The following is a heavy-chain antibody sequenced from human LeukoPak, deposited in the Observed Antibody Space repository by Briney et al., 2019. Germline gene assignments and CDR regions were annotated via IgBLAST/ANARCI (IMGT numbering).Heavy chain of an antibody. J-gene: IGHJ4*02. V-gene: IGHV5-51*01. CDR2: IYPGDSNI. Sequence: GESLKISCKGSGYSFTSYWIGWVRQMPGKGLEWMGIIYPGDSNIKYSPSFQGHVTISVDTSISAAYLQWSSLKASDTAMYFCARQGPMVFDGSGYTDYWGQGTLVTVSS. CDR1: GYSFTSYW. CDR3: ARQGPMVFDGSGYTDY. D-gene: IGHD3-22*01.